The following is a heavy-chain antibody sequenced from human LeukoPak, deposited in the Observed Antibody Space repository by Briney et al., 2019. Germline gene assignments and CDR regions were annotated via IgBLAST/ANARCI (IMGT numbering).Heavy chain of an antibody. CDR1: GGPISSSSYY. CDR3: ARHALDVPEYYDILTGYYYNWFDP. CDR2: IYYSGST. J-gene: IGHJ5*02. Sequence: SETLSLTCTVSGGPISSSSYYWGWIRQPPGKGLEWIGSIYYSGSTYYNPSLKSRVTISVDTSKNQFSLKLSSVTAADTAVYYCARHALDVPEYYDILTGYYYNWFDPWGQGTLVTVSS. V-gene: IGHV4-39*01. D-gene: IGHD3-9*01.